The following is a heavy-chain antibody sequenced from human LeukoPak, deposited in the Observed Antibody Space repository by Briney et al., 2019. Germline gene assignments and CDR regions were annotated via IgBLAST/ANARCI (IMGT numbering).Heavy chain of an antibody. V-gene: IGHV3-15*01. Sequence: GGSLRLSCAASGFTFSNAWVSWVRQAPGKGLEWVGHIKSKTDGGTADYTTPVKGRFSISRDESKNMVFLEMNSLKTEDTAVYYCTTGTWIQLWLADYWGQGTLVTVSS. J-gene: IGHJ4*02. CDR2: IKSKTDGGTA. D-gene: IGHD5-18*01. CDR3: TTGTWIQLWLADY. CDR1: GFTFSNAW.